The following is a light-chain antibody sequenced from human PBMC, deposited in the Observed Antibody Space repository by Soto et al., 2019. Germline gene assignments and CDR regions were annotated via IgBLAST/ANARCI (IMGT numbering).Light chain of an antibody. CDR2: RAS. V-gene: IGKV3-11*01. Sequence: IVMTQSPATLSVSPGERATLSCRASQSINSNLAWYQQKPGQAPRLLMFRASIRATGFPARFSGSGSGTDFTLTISSLEPEDFAVYYCQQRSNWLTFGGGTKVDIK. CDR3: QQRSNWLT. CDR1: QSINSN. J-gene: IGKJ4*01.